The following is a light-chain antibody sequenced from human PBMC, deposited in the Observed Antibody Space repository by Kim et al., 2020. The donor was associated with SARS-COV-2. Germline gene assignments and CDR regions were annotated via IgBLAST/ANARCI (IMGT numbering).Light chain of an antibody. CDR1: QNINTY. CDR2: ATS. J-gene: IGKJ3*01. CDR3: QQSYSAPLFT. Sequence: SVGDRVTIPCRASQNINTYLHWYQQKPGKAPSLLIYATSNLEAGVPSRFSGSGSGTDFTLTISSLQPDDFATYYCQQSYSAPLFTFGPGTKVDIK. V-gene: IGKV1-39*01.